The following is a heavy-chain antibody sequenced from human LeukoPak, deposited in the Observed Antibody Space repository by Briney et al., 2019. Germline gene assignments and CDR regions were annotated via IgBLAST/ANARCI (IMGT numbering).Heavy chain of an antibody. Sequence: SETLSLTCTVSGGSIRSYHWSWIRQPPGKGVEWIGRIYTSGSTNYNPSPKSRVTISVDTSKNQFSLKLSSVTAADTAVYYCARVVLRYFDWYMDVWGKGTTVTISS. D-gene: IGHD3-9*01. CDR1: GGSIRSYH. CDR3: ARVVLRYFDWYMDV. J-gene: IGHJ6*03. CDR2: IYTSGST. V-gene: IGHV4-4*08.